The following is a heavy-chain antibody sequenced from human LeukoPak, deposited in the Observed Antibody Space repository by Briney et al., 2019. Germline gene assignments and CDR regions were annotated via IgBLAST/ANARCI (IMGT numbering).Heavy chain of an antibody. CDR1: GFTFSSYA. CDR3: ARTTVAKLIDY. Sequence: GSLRLSCAASGFTFSSYAMSWVRQAPGKGLEWIGEINHSGSTNYNPSLKSRVTISVDTSKNQFSLKLSSVTAADTAVYYCARTTVAKLIDYWGQGTLVTVSS. V-gene: IGHV4-34*01. D-gene: IGHD4-23*01. CDR2: INHSGST. J-gene: IGHJ4*02.